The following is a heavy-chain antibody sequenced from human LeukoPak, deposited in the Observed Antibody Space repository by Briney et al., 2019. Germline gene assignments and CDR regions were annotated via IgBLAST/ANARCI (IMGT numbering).Heavy chain of an antibody. J-gene: IGHJ6*04. CDR3: ARDRFYIPDV. CDR1: GFTLSSYA. CDR2: ISVSGNT. Sequence: GGSLRLSCAASGFTLSSYAMSWVRQGPGKGLEWVSAISVSGNTYHADSVKGRFTISRDNAKNTVYLQMNSLRPEDTAVYYCARDRFYIPDVWGKGTTVTVSS. D-gene: IGHD3-10*01. V-gene: IGHV3-23*01.